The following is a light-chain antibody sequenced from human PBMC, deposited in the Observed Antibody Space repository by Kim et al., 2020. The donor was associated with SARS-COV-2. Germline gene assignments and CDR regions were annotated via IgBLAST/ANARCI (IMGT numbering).Light chain of an antibody. CDR1: QGISSA. Sequence: GDRVTITCRASQGISSALAWYQQKPGKAPMLLIYDASSLESGVPSRFSGSASGTDFTLTINSLQPEDFATYYCQQFNHYPVAFGGGTKVDIK. J-gene: IGKJ4*01. CDR3: QQFNHYPVA. CDR2: DAS. V-gene: IGKV1D-13*01.